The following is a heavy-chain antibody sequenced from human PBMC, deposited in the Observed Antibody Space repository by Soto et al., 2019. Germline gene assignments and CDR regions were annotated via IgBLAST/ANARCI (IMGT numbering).Heavy chain of an antibody. CDR3: ARQIAPHAAQPYYYYGMDV. D-gene: IGHD6-13*01. J-gene: IGHJ6*02. CDR2: IYPGDSDT. Sequence: PGESLKISCKGSGYSFTSYWIGWVRQMPGKGLEWMGIIYPGDSDTRYSPSFQGQVTISPDQAISTAYLQRSSLKASDTAMYYCARQIAPHAAQPYYYYGMDVWGQGTTVTVAS. CDR1: GYSFTSYW. V-gene: IGHV5-51*01.